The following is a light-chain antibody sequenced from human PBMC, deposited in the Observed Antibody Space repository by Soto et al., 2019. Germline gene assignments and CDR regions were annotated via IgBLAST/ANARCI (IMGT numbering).Light chain of an antibody. J-gene: IGKJ5*01. CDR2: DAS. CDR3: HQYNHGPPIT. V-gene: IGKV3-15*01. Sequence: EIVLTPSPSTLSPSPGDRAPLSCRASQTIDNTLAWYQRKPGQAPRLLIYDASTRATGVPARFSGSGSGTEFTLSISSLQSEDSAVYLCHQYNHGPPITFGQGTRLAIK. CDR1: QTIDNT.